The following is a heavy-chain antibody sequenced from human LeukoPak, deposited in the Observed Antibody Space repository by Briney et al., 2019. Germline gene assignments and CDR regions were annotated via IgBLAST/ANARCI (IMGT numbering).Heavy chain of an antibody. Sequence: ASVKVSCKASGGTFSSYAISWVRQAPGQGLEWMGGIIPIFGTANYAQKFQGRVTITTDESTSTAYMELSSLRSEDTAVYYCASSSNPPAAMTFDYYYYMDVWGKGTTVTVSS. J-gene: IGHJ6*03. D-gene: IGHD2-2*01. V-gene: IGHV1-69*05. CDR1: GGTFSSYA. CDR2: IIPIFGTA. CDR3: ASSSNPPAAMTFDYYYYMDV.